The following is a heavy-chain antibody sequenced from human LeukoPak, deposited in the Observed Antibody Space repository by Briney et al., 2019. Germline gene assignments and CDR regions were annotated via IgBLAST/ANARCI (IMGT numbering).Heavy chain of an antibody. J-gene: IGHJ5*02. CDR1: GGSISSYY. D-gene: IGHD2-15*01. Sequence: SETLSLTCTVSGGSISSYYWSWIRQPPGKGLEWIGYIYYSGSTNYNPSLKSRVTISVDTSKNQFSLKLSSVTAADTAVYYCARGACSGGSCYSDWFDPWGQGTLVAVSS. V-gene: IGHV4-59*01. CDR2: IYYSGST. CDR3: ARGACSGGSCYSDWFDP.